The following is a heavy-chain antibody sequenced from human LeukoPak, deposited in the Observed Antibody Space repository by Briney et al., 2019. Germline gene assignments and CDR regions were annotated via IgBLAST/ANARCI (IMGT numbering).Heavy chain of an antibody. V-gene: IGHV4-59*01. J-gene: IGHJ4*02. Sequence: SETLSLTCTVSGGSISSYYWSWIRQPPGKGLEWIGYIYYSGSTNYNPSLKSRVTISVDTSKNQFSLKLSSVTAADTAVYYCATQYSGSFQDAFDIWGQGTQVTVSS. D-gene: IGHD1-26*01. CDR2: IYYSGST. CDR3: ATQYSGSFQDAFDI. CDR1: GGSISSYY.